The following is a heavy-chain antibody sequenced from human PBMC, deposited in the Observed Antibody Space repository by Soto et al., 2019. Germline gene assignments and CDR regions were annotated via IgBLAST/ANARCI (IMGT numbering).Heavy chain of an antibody. CDR2: ISYDGSNK. CDR3: ARASYSTRITMIVVSLGY. CDR1: GFTFSGYA. J-gene: IGHJ4*02. V-gene: IGHV3-30-3*01. Sequence: QVQLVESGGGVVQPGRSLRLSCTASGFTFSGYALHWLRQAPGKGLEWVAVISYDGSNKYYADSVKGRFTISRDNSKNTLYLQMNSLRAEDTAVYYGARASYSTRITMIVVSLGYWGQGTLATVSS. D-gene: IGHD3-22*01.